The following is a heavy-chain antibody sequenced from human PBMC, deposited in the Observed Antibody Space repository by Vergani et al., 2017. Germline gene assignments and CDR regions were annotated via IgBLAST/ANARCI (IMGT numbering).Heavy chain of an antibody. CDR2: IDPGDSDT. V-gene: IGHV5-51*01. D-gene: IGHD5-18*01. CDR1: GYSFTSYW. Sequence: EVQLVQSGAEVKKPGESLKISCKGSGYSFTSYWIGWVRQMPGKGLEWMGIIDPGDSDTRYSPSVQGQVTISADKSISTAYLQWSSLKASDTAMYYCARQLGGYSYGIYYFDYWGQGTLVTVSS. CDR3: ARQLGGYSYGIYYFDY. J-gene: IGHJ4*02.